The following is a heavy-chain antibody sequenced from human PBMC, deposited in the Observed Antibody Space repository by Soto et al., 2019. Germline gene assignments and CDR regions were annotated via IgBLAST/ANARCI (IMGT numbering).Heavy chain of an antibody. V-gene: IGHV1-69*13. CDR3: ARDRPYDFWSANHGMDV. Sequence: SVKVSCKASGGTFSSYAISWVRQAPGQGFEWMGGIIPIFGTANYAQKFQGRVTITADESTSTAYMELSSLRSEDTAVYYCARDRPYDFWSANHGMDVWGQGTTVTVSS. CDR1: GGTFSSYA. CDR2: IIPIFGTA. D-gene: IGHD3-3*01. J-gene: IGHJ6*02.